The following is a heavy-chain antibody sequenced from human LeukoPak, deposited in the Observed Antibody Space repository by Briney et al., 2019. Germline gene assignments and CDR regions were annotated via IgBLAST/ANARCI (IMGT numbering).Heavy chain of an antibody. J-gene: IGHJ4*02. V-gene: IGHV4-59*01. CDR3: AREYRHYYDSSGYYISRIFDY. CDR2: ISYSGST. Sequence: SETLSLTCTVSGGSISSYYWSWIRQPPGKGLEWIGYISYSGSTNYNPSLKSRVTISVGTPKNQFSLKVSSVTAADTAVYYCAREYRHYYDSSGYYISRIFDYWGQGALVTAS. D-gene: IGHD3-22*01. CDR1: GGSISSYY.